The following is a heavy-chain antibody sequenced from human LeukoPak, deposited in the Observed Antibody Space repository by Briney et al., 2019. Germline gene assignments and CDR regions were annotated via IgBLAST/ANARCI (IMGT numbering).Heavy chain of an antibody. V-gene: IGHV1-46*01. D-gene: IGHD1-14*01. Sequence: GASVKVSCKASGYTFTSYGISWVRQAPGQGLEWMGIINPSGGSTSYAQKFQGRVTMTRDMSTSTVYMELSSLRSEDTAVYYCARARYDRKTTIDYWGQGTLVTVSS. CDR3: ARARYDRKTTIDY. CDR2: INPSGGST. CDR1: GYTFTSYG. J-gene: IGHJ4*02.